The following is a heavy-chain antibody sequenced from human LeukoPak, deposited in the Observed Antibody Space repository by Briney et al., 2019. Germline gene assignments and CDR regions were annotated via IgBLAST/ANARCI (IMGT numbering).Heavy chain of an antibody. Sequence: SETLSLTCTVSGYSISSGYYWGWIRQPPGKGLDWIGSIYHSGSTYYKPSLKSRVTISVDTSKNQFSLKLRSVTAADTAVYYCARVTSRLGWFDPWGQGTLVTVSS. J-gene: IGHJ5*02. CDR2: IYHSGST. CDR3: ARVTSRLGWFDP. D-gene: IGHD1-14*01. V-gene: IGHV4-38-2*02. CDR1: GYSISSGYY.